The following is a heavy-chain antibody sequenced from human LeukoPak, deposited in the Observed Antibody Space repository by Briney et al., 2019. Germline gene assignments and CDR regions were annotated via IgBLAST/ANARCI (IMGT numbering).Heavy chain of an antibody. D-gene: IGHD3-10*01. J-gene: IGHJ3*02. V-gene: IGHV4-39*01. CDR1: GGSISSSSYY. CDR3: ARPLWFGEFSDAFDI. Sequence: PPETLSLTCTVSGGSISSSSYYWGWIRQPPGKGLEWIGSIYYSGSTYYNPSLKSRVTISVDTSKNQFSLKLSSVTAADTAVYYCARPLWFGEFSDAFDIWGQGTMVTVSS. CDR2: IYYSGST.